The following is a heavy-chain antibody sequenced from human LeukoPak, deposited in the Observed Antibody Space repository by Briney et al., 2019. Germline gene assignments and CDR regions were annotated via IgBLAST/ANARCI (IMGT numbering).Heavy chain of an antibody. D-gene: IGHD3-10*01. J-gene: IGHJ4*02. CDR3: ARDREIGY. Sequence: PSQTLSLTCTVSGGSISSGGYYWSWLRQHPGKGLEWIGYIYYSGSTYYNQSLQSRFTISVYTSKNQVSLKLSSVTAADTAVYYCARDREIGYWGQGTLVTVSA. V-gene: IGHV4-31*03. CDR2: IYYSGST. CDR1: GGSISSGGYY.